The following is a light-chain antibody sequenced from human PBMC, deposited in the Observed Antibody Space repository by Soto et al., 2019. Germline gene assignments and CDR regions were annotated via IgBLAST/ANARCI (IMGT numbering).Light chain of an antibody. CDR1: QGIINW. J-gene: IGKJ1*01. V-gene: IGKV1-5*03. Sequence: DIQMTQSPSSVSSSVGYIVTITCRATQGIINWLAWYQQKPGKAPKLLIYKASTLKSGVPSRFSGSGSGTEFTLTISSLQPDDFATYYCQHYNSYSEEFGQGTKVDIK. CDR2: KAS. CDR3: QHYNSYSEE.